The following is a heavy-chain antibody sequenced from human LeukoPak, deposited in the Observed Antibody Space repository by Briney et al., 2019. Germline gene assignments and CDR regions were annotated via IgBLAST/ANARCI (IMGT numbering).Heavy chain of an antibody. CDR2: IYHSGST. Sequence: SQTLSLTCAVSGGSISSGGYSWSWIRQPPGKGLEWIGYIYHSGSTYYNPSLKSRVTISVDRSKNQFSLKLSSVTAADTALYYCAKDIDGLPQIVFDYWGQGTLVTVSS. CDR1: GGSISSGGYS. D-gene: IGHD3-22*01. J-gene: IGHJ4*02. CDR3: AKDIDGLPQIVFDY. V-gene: IGHV4-30-2*01.